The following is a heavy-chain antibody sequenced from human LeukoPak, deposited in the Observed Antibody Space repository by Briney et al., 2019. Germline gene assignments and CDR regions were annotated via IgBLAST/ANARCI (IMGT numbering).Heavy chain of an antibody. CDR2: INPNSGGT. CDR1: GYTFTGYY. V-gene: IGHV1-2*02. J-gene: IGHJ4*02. CDR3: ARMDDNYDFWSGYFDSYFDY. Sequence: EASVKVSCKASGYTFTGYYMHWVRQAPGQGLEWMGWINPNSGGTNYAQKFQGRVTMTRDTSISTAYMELSRLRSDDTAVYYCARMDDNYDFWSGYFDSYFDYWGQGTLVTVSS. D-gene: IGHD3-3*01.